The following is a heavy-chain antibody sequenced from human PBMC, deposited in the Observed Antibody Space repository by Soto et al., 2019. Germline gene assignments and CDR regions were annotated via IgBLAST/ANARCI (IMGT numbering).Heavy chain of an antibody. J-gene: IGHJ6*02. V-gene: IGHV1-18*01. CDR1: GYTFTSYG. Sequence: GASVKVSCKASGYTFTSYGISWVRQAPGQGLEWMGWISAYNGNTNYAQKLQGRVTMTTDTSTSTAYMELGSLRSDDTAVYYCARGKKRFLEWLPRNYYYGMDVWGQGTTVTVSS. D-gene: IGHD3-3*01. CDR3: ARGKKRFLEWLPRNYYYGMDV. CDR2: ISAYNGNT.